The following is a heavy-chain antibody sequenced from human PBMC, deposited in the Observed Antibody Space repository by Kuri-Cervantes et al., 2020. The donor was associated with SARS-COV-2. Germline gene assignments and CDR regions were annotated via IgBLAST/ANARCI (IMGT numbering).Heavy chain of an antibody. J-gene: IGHJ4*02. CDR1: GFTFSSYG. CDR3: AGVGRSSSYSLAARDY. V-gene: IGHV3-30*02. CDR2: IRYDGSNK. D-gene: IGHD6-6*01. Sequence: GESLKISCAASGFTFSSYGMHWVRQAPGKGLEWVAFIRYDGSNKYYADSVKGRFTISRDNSKNTLYLQMNSLRAEDTAVYYCAGVGRSSSYSLAARDYWGQGTLFTVSS.